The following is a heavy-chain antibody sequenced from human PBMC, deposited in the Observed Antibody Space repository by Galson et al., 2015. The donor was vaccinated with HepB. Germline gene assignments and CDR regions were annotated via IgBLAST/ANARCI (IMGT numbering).Heavy chain of an antibody. V-gene: IGHV6-1*01. J-gene: IGHJ2*01. CDR3: ARVPGLSLWNFDV. CDR1: GDSVSRDSAA. Sequence: CAISGDSVSRDSAAWAWIRQSPSRGLEWLGRTYYRSRWFTDYAVSVKSRITINADTSKNQFSLQLKSVAPEDTAVYYCARVPGLSLWNFDVWGRGTLVTVSS. D-gene: IGHD3-10*01. CDR2: TYYRSRWFT.